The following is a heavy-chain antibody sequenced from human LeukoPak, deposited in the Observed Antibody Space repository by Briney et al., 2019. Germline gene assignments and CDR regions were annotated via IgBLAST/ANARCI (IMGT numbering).Heavy chain of an antibody. CDR2: ISSGSSTI. CDR1: GFTFSSYA. CDR3: ARDTRGYSYGYAYFDY. D-gene: IGHD5-18*01. V-gene: IGHV3-48*01. Sequence: GGSLRLSCAASGFTFSSYAMNWVRQAPGKGLGWVSYISSGSSTIYYADPVKGRFTISRDNAENSLYLQMNSLRAEDTAIYYCARDTRGYSYGYAYFDYWGQGTLVTVSS. J-gene: IGHJ4*02.